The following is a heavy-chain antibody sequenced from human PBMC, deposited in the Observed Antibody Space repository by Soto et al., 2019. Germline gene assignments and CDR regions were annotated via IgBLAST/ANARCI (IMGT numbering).Heavy chain of an antibody. Sequence: PSETLSLTCTVSGGSISSYYWSWIRQPPGKGLEWIGYIYYSGSTNYNPSLKSRVTISVDTSKNQFSLKLSSVTAADTAVYYCARGTIEQWDYFDYWGQGTLVTSPQ. CDR2: IYYSGST. J-gene: IGHJ4*02. CDR1: GGSISSYY. CDR3: ARGTIEQWDYFDY. V-gene: IGHV4-59*01. D-gene: IGHD1-26*01.